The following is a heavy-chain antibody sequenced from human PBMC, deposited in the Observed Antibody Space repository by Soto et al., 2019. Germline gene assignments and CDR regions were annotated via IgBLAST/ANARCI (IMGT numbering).Heavy chain of an antibody. CDR2: INPSSGST. CDR1: GYTFSTYY. V-gene: IGHV1-46*04. CDR3: ARGLGWLDP. Sequence: ASVKVSCKASGYTFSTYYMHWVRQAPGQGYEWMGIINPSSGSTYYTDSVKDRFSISRDNSKNTLYLQMNSLRVEDTAVYYCARGLGWLDPWGQGTLVTVSS. J-gene: IGHJ5*02.